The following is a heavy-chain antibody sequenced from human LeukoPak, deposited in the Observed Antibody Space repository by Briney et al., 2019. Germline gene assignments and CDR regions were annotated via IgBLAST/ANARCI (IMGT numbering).Heavy chain of an antibody. CDR3: ARDANVLRYFDWSGGMDV. Sequence: PGRSLRLSCAASGFTFSSYAMHWVRQAPGKGLEWVAVISYDGSNKYYADSVKGRFTISRDNSKNTLYLQMNSLRAEDTAVYYCARDANVLRYFDWSGGMDVWGQGTTVTVSS. J-gene: IGHJ6*02. CDR2: ISYDGSNK. CDR1: GFTFSSYA. V-gene: IGHV3-30-3*01. D-gene: IGHD3-9*01.